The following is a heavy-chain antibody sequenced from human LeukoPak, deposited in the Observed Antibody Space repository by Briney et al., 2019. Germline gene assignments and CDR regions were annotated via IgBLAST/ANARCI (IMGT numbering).Heavy chain of an antibody. D-gene: IGHD6-19*01. J-gene: IGHJ4*02. CDR3: ARSAIAVAGYYFDY. CDR2: IISSSRYI. Sequence: PGGSLRLSCAASGFTFSSYSMNWVRQAPGKGMECVSSIISSSRYIYYADSVKGRFTISRDNAKNSLYLQMNSLRAEDTAVYYCARSAIAVAGYYFDYWGQGTLVTVSS. CDR1: GFTFSSYS. V-gene: IGHV3-21*01.